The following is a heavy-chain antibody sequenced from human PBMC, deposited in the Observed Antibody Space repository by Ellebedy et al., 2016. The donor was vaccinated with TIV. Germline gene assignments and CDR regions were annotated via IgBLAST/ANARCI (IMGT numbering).Heavy chain of an antibody. CDR1: GFTFNSYW. Sequence: GGSLRLSCAASGFTFNSYWMSWVRQAPGKGLEWVANINQDGSRIYYVDSVKGRFTISRDNAKNSVYLRMTTLRVEETAVYHCVRDGAYGDYSPGYYGMDVWGQGTTVTVSS. CDR2: INQDGSRI. V-gene: IGHV3-7*03. J-gene: IGHJ6*02. D-gene: IGHD3-22*01. CDR3: VRDGAYGDYSPGYYGMDV.